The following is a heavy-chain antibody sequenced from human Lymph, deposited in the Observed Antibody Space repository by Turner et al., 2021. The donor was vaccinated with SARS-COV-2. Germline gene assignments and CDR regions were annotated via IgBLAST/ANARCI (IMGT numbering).Heavy chain of an antibody. CDR3: ARLVRRAEYYFDY. Sequence: QLQLQESGPGLVKPSETLSLPCTVSGGSISSSSYYWGWIRQPPGKGLEWIGNIYYSGSTYYNPSLKSRVTISVDTSKNQFSLKLSSVTAADTAVYYCARLVRRAEYYFDYWGQGTLVTVSS. J-gene: IGHJ4*02. CDR1: GGSISSSSYY. V-gene: IGHV4-39*01. CDR2: IYYSGST. D-gene: IGHD3-10*01.